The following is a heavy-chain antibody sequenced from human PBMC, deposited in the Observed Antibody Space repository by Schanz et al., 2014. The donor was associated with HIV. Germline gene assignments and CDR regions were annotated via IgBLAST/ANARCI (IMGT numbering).Heavy chain of an antibody. CDR3: AREVDIVVVPAAIVGWFDP. J-gene: IGHJ5*02. Sequence: QVQLVQSGAEVKKPGSSVKVSCKASGDTFRRYSIHWVRQGPGQGLEWMGGIIPIFGTTNYAQKFQGRVTMTRNTSISTAYMELSSLRSEDTAVYYCAREVDIVVVPAAIVGWFDPWGQGTLVTVSS. CDR1: GDTFRRYS. CDR2: IIPIFGTT. D-gene: IGHD2-2*03. V-gene: IGHV1-69*05.